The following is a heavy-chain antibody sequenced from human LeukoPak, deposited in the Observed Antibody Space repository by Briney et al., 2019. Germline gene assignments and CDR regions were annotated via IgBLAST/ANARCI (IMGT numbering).Heavy chain of an antibody. V-gene: IGHV3-23*01. CDR3: TKRDGQSFDY. J-gene: IGHJ4*02. Sequence: GGSLRLSCAASGFIFSTSMMSWVRRVPGQGLEWVSTILQDAETTNYADSARGRFTISRDNFKDTLFLQMSSLRAEDTAIYYCTKRDGQSFDYWGQGALVTVSS. CDR1: GFIFSTSM. D-gene: IGHD5-24*01. CDR2: ILQDAETT.